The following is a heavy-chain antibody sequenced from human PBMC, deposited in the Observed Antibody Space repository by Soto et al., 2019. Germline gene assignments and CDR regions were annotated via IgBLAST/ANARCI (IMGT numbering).Heavy chain of an antibody. J-gene: IGHJ5*02. CDR2: IHHTGSA. D-gene: IGHD5-12*01. Sequence: SETLSLTCSVSGRSISEINSYWMWNRQAPGEGLEWIGTIHHTGSAVYNPSLKSRVIISLDTSKNQFSLKLSSVTAADTAVYYCARPEGGYGSGYSWFDPWGQGTRVTVSS. CDR1: GRSISEINSY. CDR3: ARPEGGYGSGYSWFDP. V-gene: IGHV4-39*01.